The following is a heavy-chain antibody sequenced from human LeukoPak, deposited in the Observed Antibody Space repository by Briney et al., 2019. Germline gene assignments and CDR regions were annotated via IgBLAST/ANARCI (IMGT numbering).Heavy chain of an antibody. Sequence: SETLSLTCAVYGGSFSGYYWSWIRQPPGKGLEWIGEINHSGSTNYNPSLKSRVTISVDTPKNQFSLKLSSVTAADTAVYYCARGPSITIFFDYWGQGTLVTVSS. V-gene: IGHV4-34*01. D-gene: IGHD3-9*01. CDR1: GGSFSGYY. CDR2: INHSGST. J-gene: IGHJ4*02. CDR3: ARGPSITIFFDY.